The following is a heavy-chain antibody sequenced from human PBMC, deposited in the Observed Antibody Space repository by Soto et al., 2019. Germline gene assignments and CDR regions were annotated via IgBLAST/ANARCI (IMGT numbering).Heavy chain of an antibody. J-gene: IGHJ4*02. V-gene: IGHV3-11*01. D-gene: IGHD3-10*01. CDR1: GFTFSDDY. CDR2: IPASGGEI. CDR3: ATCYYGAGSSFDY. Sequence: PGGSLRLACTASGFTFSDDYMTWIHQAPGKGRGWISYIPASGGEIHYADSVKGRFTISRDNAEKALYLQMNSLRAEDTAVYYCATCYYGAGSSFDYWGQGTQVTVSS.